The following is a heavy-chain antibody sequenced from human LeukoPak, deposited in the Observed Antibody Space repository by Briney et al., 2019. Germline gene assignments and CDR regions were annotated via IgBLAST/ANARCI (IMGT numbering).Heavy chain of an antibody. CDR3: ARQNGAGYYYYFDS. J-gene: IGHJ4*02. Sequence: GGSLRLSCAASGFTFSSYSMNWVRQAPGKGLEWVSYISTSSVHYADSVKGRFTISRDNAKNSLYLQMNSLRGEDTAVYYCARQNGAGYYYYFDSWAREPWSASPQ. V-gene: IGHV3-48*01. D-gene: IGHD3-22*01. CDR2: ISTSSV. CDR1: GFTFSSYS.